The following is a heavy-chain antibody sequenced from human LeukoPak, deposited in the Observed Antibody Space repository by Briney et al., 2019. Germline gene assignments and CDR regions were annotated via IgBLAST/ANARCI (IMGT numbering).Heavy chain of an antibody. J-gene: IGHJ4*02. Sequence: ASVKVSCKASGYTFTLYYMHWVRQAPGQGLEWMGGINPNSGGTNYKKKFKGRVTMTRDTSISTAYMELSRLRSDDTAVYYCARDHDYSLLRGWYFDYWGQGTLVTVSS. CDR3: ARDHDYSLLRGWYFDY. V-gene: IGHV1-2*02. CDR1: GYTFTLYY. CDR2: INPNSGGT. D-gene: IGHD4-11*01.